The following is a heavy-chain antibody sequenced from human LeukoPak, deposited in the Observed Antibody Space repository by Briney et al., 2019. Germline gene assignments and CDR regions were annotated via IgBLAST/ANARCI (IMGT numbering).Heavy chain of an antibody. CDR3: ARDGLEWLSSGAFDI. V-gene: IGHV3-23*01. CDR2: ISGSGGTT. J-gene: IGHJ3*02. D-gene: IGHD3-3*01. CDR1: GFTFSSYA. Sequence: GGSLRLSCAASGFTFSSYAMSWVRQAPGKGLEWVSTISGSGGTTYYADSVKGRFTISRDNSKNTLYLQMNSLRAEDTAVYYCARDGLEWLSSGAFDIWGQGTMVTVSS.